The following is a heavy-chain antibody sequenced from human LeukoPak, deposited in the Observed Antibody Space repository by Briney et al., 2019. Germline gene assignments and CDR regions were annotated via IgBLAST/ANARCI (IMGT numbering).Heavy chain of an antibody. J-gene: IGHJ4*02. CDR2: FNPDSGGT. CDR1: GYTFTSYA. CDR3: ARVDDRGHYYDSSGPRKLFDY. D-gene: IGHD3-22*01. Sequence: ASVKVSCKASGYTFTSYAMNWVRQAPGQGLEWMGWFNPDSGGTNYAQKFQGRVTMTRDTSISTAYMELSRLRSDDTAVYYCARVDDRGHYYDSSGPRKLFDYWGQGTLVTVSS. V-gene: IGHV1-2*02.